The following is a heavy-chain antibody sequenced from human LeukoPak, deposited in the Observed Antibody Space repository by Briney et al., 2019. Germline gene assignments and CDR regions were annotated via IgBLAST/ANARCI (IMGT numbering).Heavy chain of an antibody. CDR2: INHSGST. V-gene: IGHV4-34*01. CDR1: GGSFSGYY. J-gene: IGHJ4*02. CDR3: ARGPSRGGEHFDY. D-gene: IGHD1-26*01. Sequence: SETLSLTCAVYGGSFSGYYWSWIRQPPGKGLEWIGEINHSGSTNYNPSLKSRVTISVDTSKNQFSLKLSSVTAADTAVYYCARGPSRGGEHFDYWGQGTLVTVSS.